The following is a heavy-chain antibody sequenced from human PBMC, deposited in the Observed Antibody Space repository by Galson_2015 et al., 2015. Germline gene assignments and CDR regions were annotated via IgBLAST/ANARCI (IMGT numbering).Heavy chain of an antibody. D-gene: IGHD5-12*01. CDR2: IKPDGSEK. CDR3: ARPEGRYSGYDDAFDL. V-gene: IGHV3-7*01. J-gene: IGHJ3*01. Sequence: SLRLSCAASGFTFSFYWMSWVRQAPGKGLEWVANIKPDGSEKYYVGSVKGRFTISRDNAKNSLYLQMNSLRAEDTAVYYCARPEGRYSGYDDAFDLWGQGTMVTVSS. CDR1: GFTFSFYW.